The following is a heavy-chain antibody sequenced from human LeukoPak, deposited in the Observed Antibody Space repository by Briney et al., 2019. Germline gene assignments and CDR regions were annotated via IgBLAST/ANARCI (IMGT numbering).Heavy chain of an antibody. CDR3: AKDQRYCSGGSCGDFDY. V-gene: IGHV3-23*01. CDR1: GFTFSSYA. CDR2: ISGSGGST. Sequence: PGGSLRLSCAASGFTFSSYAMGWVRQAPGKGLEWVSAISGSGGSTYYADSVKGRFTISRDNSKNTLYLQMNSLRAEDTAVYYCAKDQRYCSGGSCGDFDYWGQGTLVTVSS. D-gene: IGHD2-15*01. J-gene: IGHJ4*02.